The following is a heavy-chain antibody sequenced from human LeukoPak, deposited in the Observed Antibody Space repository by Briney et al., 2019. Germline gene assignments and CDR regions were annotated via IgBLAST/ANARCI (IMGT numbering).Heavy chain of an antibody. J-gene: IGHJ4*02. Sequence: GGSLRLSCAASGFTFNTYSMNWVRQAPGKGREWVSYISRSSTSKWYEDSVKGRVTISRDNAKNSLFLQINSLRDEDTAVYYCARDEGWAFDYWGQGALVTVSS. CDR3: ARDEGWAFDY. CDR2: ISRSSTSK. V-gene: IGHV3-48*02. D-gene: IGHD1-26*01. CDR1: GFTFNTYS.